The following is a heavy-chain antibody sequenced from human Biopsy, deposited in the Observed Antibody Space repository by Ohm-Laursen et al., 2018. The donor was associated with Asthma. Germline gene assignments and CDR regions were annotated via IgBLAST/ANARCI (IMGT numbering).Heavy chain of an antibody. CDR1: GFAVSRDH. V-gene: IGHV3-53*01. Sequence: SLRPSCAASGFAVSRDHMFWVRQAPGKGLEWVSVIYSGGTSHTADSVRGRFTISRDYSKNTLYLQMHNLRAEDTAVYYCARGDSSNWSHYYFDYWGQGTLVTVSS. J-gene: IGHJ4*02. D-gene: IGHD3-22*01. CDR2: IYSGGTS. CDR3: ARGDSSNWSHYYFDY.